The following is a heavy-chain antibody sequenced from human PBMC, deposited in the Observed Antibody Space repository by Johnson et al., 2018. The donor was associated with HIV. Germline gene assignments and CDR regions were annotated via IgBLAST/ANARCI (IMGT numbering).Heavy chain of an antibody. V-gene: IGHV3-NL1*01. CDR1: GFTFSSYA. Sequence: VQLVESGGGVVRPGGSLRLSCAASGFTFSSYAMHWVRQAPGKGLEWVAVIYSGGSTYYADSVKGRFTISRDNSKNTLYLQMNSLRAEDTAVYYCARDGWGSRGWDDAFDIWGQGTMVTVSS. CDR2: IYSGGST. D-gene: IGHD6-19*01. J-gene: IGHJ3*02. CDR3: ARDGWGSRGWDDAFDI.